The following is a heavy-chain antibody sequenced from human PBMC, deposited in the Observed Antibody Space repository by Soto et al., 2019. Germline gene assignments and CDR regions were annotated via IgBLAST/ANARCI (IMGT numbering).Heavy chain of an antibody. D-gene: IGHD6-19*01. Sequence: SENLALTCTVYGDSISIRSYYWGWIGQPPGKGLEWIGSIYYSGSTYYNPSLKSRVTISVDTSKNQFSLKLSSVTAADTAVYYCASKESIAVRIDVLAFWGQRT. J-gene: IGHJ3*01. CDR2: IYYSGST. CDR1: GDSISIRSYY. V-gene: IGHV4-39*01. CDR3: ASKESIAVRIDVLAF.